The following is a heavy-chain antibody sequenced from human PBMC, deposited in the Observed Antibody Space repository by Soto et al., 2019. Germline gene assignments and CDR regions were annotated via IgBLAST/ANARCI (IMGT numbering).Heavy chain of an antibody. Sequence: GGSLRLSCAASGFTFSDYYMSWIRQAPGKGLEWVSYISSSSSYTNYADSVKGRFTISRDNAKNSLYLQMNSLRAEDTAVYYCARDSSAGPNYYDTAGPIWGQGTMVTVSS. V-gene: IGHV3-11*06. CDR2: ISSSSSYT. CDR3: ARDSSAGPNYYDTAGPI. D-gene: IGHD3-22*01. CDR1: GFTFSDYY. J-gene: IGHJ3*02.